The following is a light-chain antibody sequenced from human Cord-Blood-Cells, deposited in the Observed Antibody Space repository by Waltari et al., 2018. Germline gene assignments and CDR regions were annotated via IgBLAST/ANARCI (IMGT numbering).Light chain of an antibody. V-gene: IGLV2-11*01. J-gene: IGLJ1*01. Sequence: QSALTQPRSVSGSPGQSVTISCTGPSSDVGGYNYVSWYQQHQGKAPKLMIYDVSKRPSGVPDRFSGSKSGNTASLTISGLQAEDEADYYCCSYAGSYTYVFGTGTKVTVL. CDR2: DVS. CDR1: SSDVGGYNY. CDR3: CSYAGSYTYV.